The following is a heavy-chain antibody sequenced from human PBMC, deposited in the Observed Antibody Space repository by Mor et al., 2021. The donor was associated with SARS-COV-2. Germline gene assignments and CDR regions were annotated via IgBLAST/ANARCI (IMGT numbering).Heavy chain of an antibody. CDR3: ARGGPADYYDSSGAFDY. CDR2: IGTAGDT. D-gene: IGHD3-22*01. Sequence: GKGLEWVSAIGTAGDTYYPGSVKGRFTISRENAKNSLYLQMNSLRAGDTAVYYCARGGPADYYDSSGAFDYWGQG. V-gene: IGHV3-13*01. J-gene: IGHJ4*02.